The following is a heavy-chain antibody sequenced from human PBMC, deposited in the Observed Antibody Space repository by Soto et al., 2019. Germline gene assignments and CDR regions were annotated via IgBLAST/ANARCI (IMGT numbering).Heavy chain of an antibody. V-gene: IGHV3-23*01. J-gene: IGHJ3*02. CDR1: GFTFSSYA. CDR2: ISGSGGST. CDR3: AKAGVDSSGRYMAFDI. D-gene: IGHD6-19*01. Sequence: EVQLLESGGGLVQPGGSLRLSCAASGFTFSSYAMSWVRQAPGKGLEWVSAISGSGGSTYYADSVKGRFTISRDNSKNTLYLQMNSLRAEDTAVYYCAKAGVDSSGRYMAFDIWGQGTMVTVSS.